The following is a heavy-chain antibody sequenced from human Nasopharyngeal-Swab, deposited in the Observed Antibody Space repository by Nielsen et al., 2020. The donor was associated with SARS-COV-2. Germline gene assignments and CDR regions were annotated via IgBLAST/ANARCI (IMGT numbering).Heavy chain of an antibody. CDR2: IDPSDSYT. J-gene: IGHJ6*02. CDR3: ARRRYNWNLDSDYYGMDV. Sequence: VRQMPGKGLGGMGRIDPSDSYTNYSPSFQGHVTISADKSISTAYLQWSSLKASDTAMYYCARRRYNWNLDSDYYGMDVWGQGTTVTVSS. V-gene: IGHV5-10-1*01. D-gene: IGHD1-20*01.